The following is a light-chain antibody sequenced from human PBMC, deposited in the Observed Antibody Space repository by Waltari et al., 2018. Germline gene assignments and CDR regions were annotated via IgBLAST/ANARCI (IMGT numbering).Light chain of an antibody. J-gene: IGKJ1*01. CDR1: ETILFNSNNKNY. V-gene: IGKV4-1*01. Sequence: DIVITQSPDPLAVPLGERATSHCKASETILFNSNNKNYLAWYQQKAGQPPKLLVYWASTRESGVPDRFSGSGSGTDFTLTISSLQAEDVAVYYCQQYYTVSRTFGQGTRVEIK. CDR3: QQYYTVSRT. CDR2: WAS.